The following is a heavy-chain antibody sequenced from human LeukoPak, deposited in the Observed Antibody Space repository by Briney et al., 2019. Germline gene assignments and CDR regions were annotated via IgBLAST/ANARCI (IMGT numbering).Heavy chain of an antibody. CDR1: GGSSSSGGYY. V-gene: IGHV4-30-2*01. Sequence: SQTLSLTCTVSGGSSSSGGYYWSWIRQPPGKGLEWIGYIYHSGSTYYNPSLKSRVTISVDRSKNQFSLKLSSVTAADTAVYYCAKDQDIVVVPALGGMDVWGQGTTVTVSS. D-gene: IGHD2-2*01. J-gene: IGHJ6*02. CDR2: IYHSGST. CDR3: AKDQDIVVVPALGGMDV.